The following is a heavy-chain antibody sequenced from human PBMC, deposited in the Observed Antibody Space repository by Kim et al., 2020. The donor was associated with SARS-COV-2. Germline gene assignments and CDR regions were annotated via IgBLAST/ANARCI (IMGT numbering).Heavy chain of an antibody. CDR1: GGSIRDYY. Sequence: SETLSLTCTVSGGSIRDYYWSWIRQPPGKGLEWIGYIYYSGSTNYNPSLKSRVTISVDTSKNQFSLKLSSVTAADTALYYCARSCSGGSCSDAFDIWGQG. V-gene: IGHV4-59*13. J-gene: IGHJ3*02. D-gene: IGHD2-15*01. CDR2: IYYSGST. CDR3: ARSCSGGSCSDAFDI.